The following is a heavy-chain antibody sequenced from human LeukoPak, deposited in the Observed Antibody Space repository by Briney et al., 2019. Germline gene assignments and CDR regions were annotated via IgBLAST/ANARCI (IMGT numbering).Heavy chain of an antibody. J-gene: IGHJ3*02. CDR2: ISYDGSNK. Sequence: GGSLRLSCAASGFTFSSYAMHWVRQAPGKGLEWVAVISYDGSNKYYADSVKGRFTISRDNSKNTLYLQMNSLRAEDTAVYYCARDGDAANIVVVPAANDAFDNWGQGTMVTVSS. D-gene: IGHD2-2*01. V-gene: IGHV3-30-3*01. CDR3: ARDGDAANIVVVPAANDAFDN. CDR1: GFTFSSYA.